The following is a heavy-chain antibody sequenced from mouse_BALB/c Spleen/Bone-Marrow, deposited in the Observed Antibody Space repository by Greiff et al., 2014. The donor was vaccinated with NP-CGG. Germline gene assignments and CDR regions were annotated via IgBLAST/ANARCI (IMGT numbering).Heavy chain of an antibody. CDR3: ARYGNGLMDY. V-gene: IGHV14-3*02. D-gene: IGHD2-1*01. J-gene: IGHJ4*01. CDR2: IYPANGDT. CDR1: GFNIKDTY. Sequence: VQLQQSGAELVKPGASVKLSCTASGFNIKDTYMHWVKQRPEQGLEWIGRIYPANGDTKYDPKFQGKATITADTSSNTAYLQLSSLTSEGTAVYYCARYGNGLMDYWGQGTSVTVSS.